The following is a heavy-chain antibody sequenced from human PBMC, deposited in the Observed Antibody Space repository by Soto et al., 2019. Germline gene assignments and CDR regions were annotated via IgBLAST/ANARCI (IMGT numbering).Heavy chain of an antibody. Sequence: PSETLSLTCTVSGGSIGSGDYYWSGIRQPPGKGLEWIGYIYYSGSTYYNPSLKSRVTISVDTSKNQFSLKLSSVTAADTAVYYCARGYCSGGSCYPVPLYWGQGTLVTVSS. CDR3: ARGYCSGGSCYPVPLY. D-gene: IGHD2-15*01. CDR2: IYYSGST. J-gene: IGHJ4*02. V-gene: IGHV4-30-4*01. CDR1: GGSIGSGDYY.